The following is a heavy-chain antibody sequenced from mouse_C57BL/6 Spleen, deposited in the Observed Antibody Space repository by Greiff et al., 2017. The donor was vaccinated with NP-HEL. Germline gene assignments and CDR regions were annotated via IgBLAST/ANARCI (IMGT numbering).Heavy chain of an antibody. D-gene: IGHD2-2*01. CDR3: ARGDGYDGPFAY. J-gene: IGHJ3*01. V-gene: IGHV1-4*01. Sequence: AQLQESGAELARPGASVKMSCKASGYTFTSYTMHWVKQRPGQGLEWIGYINPSSGYTKYNQKFKDKATLTADKSSSTAYMQLSSLTSEDSAVYYCARGDGYDGPFAYWGQGTLVTVSA. CDR2: INPSSGYT. CDR1: GYTFTSYT.